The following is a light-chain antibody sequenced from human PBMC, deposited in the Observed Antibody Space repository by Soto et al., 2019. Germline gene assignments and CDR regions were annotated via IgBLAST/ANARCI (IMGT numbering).Light chain of an antibody. Sequence: EIVLAQSPATLSLSPGERATLSCRASQSVGNFLAWYQHRPGQAPRLLILNASTRATGIPPRFSGSGSRTDFTLTISRLEPEDFAVYYCQQRRNWPLTFGGGTKVEIK. CDR1: QSVGNF. CDR2: NAS. CDR3: QQRRNWPLT. V-gene: IGKV3-11*01. J-gene: IGKJ4*01.